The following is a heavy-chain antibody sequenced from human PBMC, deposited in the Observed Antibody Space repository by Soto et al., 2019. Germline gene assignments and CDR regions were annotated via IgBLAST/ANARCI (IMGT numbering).Heavy chain of an antibody. CDR3: ARHSGYTGYDDLDR. D-gene: IGHD5-12*01. V-gene: IGHV4-59*08. CDR2: IYYRGST. CDR1: GASISSYY. J-gene: IGHJ5*02. Sequence: PSETLSLTCTVSGASISSYYWSWIRQPPGKGLEWIGYIYYRGSTNYNPSLKSRLTMSVGASKNELSLRLTSVTAADTAVYYCARHSGYTGYDDLDRWGHGTLVTVSS.